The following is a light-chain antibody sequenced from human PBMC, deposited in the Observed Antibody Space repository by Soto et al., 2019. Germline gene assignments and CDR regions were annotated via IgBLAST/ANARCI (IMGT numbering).Light chain of an antibody. CDR1: VRDIGAYDY. CDR2: GVK. J-gene: IGLJ1*01. CDR3: SSYTTSYFYV. V-gene: IGLV2-14*01. Sequence: SSQSLPASVCGSPGQSNTISCTGSVRDIGAYDYVSWYQQHPGKAPKLLIYGVKNRPSGVSYRFSASKSAFTASLTISGLQAEDEAHYYCSSYTTSYFYVFGPGTTVTV.